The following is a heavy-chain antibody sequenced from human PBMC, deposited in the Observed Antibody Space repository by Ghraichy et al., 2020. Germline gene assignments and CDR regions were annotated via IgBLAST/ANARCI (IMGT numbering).Heavy chain of an antibody. V-gene: IGHV3-23*01. CDR1: GFTFSSYA. J-gene: IGHJ6*02. CDR3: AKDQFYYDSTHYYGMDV. CDR2: ISGSGGST. Sequence: GGSLRLSCAASGFTFSSYAMSWVRQAPGKGLEWVSAISGSGGSTYYADSVKGRFTISRDNSKNTLYLQMNSLRAEDTAVYYCAKDQFYYDSTHYYGMDVWGQGTTVTVSS. D-gene: IGHD3-22*01.